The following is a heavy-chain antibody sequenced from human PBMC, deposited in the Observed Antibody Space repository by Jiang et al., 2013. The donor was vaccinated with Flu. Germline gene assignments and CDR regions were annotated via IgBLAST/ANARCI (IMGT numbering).Heavy chain of an antibody. Sequence: SCKASGYTFTSYDINWVRQATGQGLEWMGWMNPNSGNTGYAQKFQGRVTITADTSTDTAYMELSSLRSEDTAVYYCATSPTLSGSYRSGDAFDIWGQGTMVTVSS. V-gene: IGHV1-8*02. J-gene: IGHJ3*02. CDR2: MNPNSGNT. CDR1: GYTFTSYD. D-gene: IGHD1-26*01. CDR3: ATSPTLSGSYRSGDAFDI.